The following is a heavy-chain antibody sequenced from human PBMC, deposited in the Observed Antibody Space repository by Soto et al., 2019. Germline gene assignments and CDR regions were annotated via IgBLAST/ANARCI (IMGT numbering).Heavy chain of an antibody. V-gene: IGHV1-2*02. CDR1: GYTFTGYY. CDR2: LNPNSGGT. D-gene: IGHD3-3*01. Sequence: ASVKVSCTASGYTFTGYYMHWVRQAPGQGLEWMGWLNPNSGGTNYAQKFQGRVTMTRDTSISTAYMELSRLRSDDTAVYYCATTNLPDAFDIWGQGTMVTVSS. J-gene: IGHJ3*02. CDR3: ATTNLPDAFDI.